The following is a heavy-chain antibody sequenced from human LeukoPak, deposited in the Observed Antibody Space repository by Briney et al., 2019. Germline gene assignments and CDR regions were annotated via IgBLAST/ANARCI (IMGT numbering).Heavy chain of an antibody. CDR3: ARRAYSAAYWKHFDY. J-gene: IGHJ4*02. CDR2: IYYHENT. Sequence: GSLRLSCVVSGFTFSSYWMSWVRQAPGKGLEWIGSIYYHENTYYNSSLKSRVTISVDTSKNQLSLKLNSVTAADTAVYFCARRAYSAAYWKHFDYWGQGILVTVSS. V-gene: IGHV4-39*01. CDR1: GFTFSSYW. D-gene: IGHD1-1*01.